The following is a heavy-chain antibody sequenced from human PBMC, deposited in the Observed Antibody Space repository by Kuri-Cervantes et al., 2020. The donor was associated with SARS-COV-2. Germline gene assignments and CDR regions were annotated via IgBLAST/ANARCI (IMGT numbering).Heavy chain of an antibody. CDR3: ARELLGIQSSGSYYMDV. D-gene: IGHD3-10*01. CDR2: IIPIFGTA. V-gene: IGHV1-69*05. Sequence: SVKVSCKASGGTFSSYAISWVRQAPGQGLEWMGGIIPIFGTANYAQKFQGRVTITTDESTSTAYTELSSLRSEDTAVYYCARELLGIQSSGSYYMDVWGKGTTVTVSS. CDR1: GGTFSSYA. J-gene: IGHJ6*03.